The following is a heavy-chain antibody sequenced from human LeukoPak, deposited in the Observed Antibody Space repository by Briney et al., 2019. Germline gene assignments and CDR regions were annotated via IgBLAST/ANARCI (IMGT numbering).Heavy chain of an antibody. V-gene: IGHV3-23*01. CDR3: AKDLGARIAVAGFDY. D-gene: IGHD6-19*01. Sequence: GGSLTLSCAVSGFTFSIYAMSWVRQPPGKGLEWVSSISDSGGSTYYAETVKGRFTISRDNYKTTLNLKMNSLRAEDTAVYYCAKDLGARIAVAGFDYWGQGTLVTVSS. CDR1: GFTFSIYA. J-gene: IGHJ4*02. CDR2: ISDSGGST.